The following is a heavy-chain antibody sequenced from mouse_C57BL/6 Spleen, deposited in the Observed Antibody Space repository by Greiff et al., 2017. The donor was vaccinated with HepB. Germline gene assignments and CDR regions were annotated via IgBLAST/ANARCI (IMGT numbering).Heavy chain of an antibody. V-gene: IGHV1-82*01. CDR3: ARDYGSSHWYFDV. D-gene: IGHD1-1*01. CDR1: GYAFSSFW. Sequence: VQLQQSGPELVKPGASVKISCKASGYAFSSFWMNWVKQRPGKGLEWIGRIYPGDGDTNYNGKFKGKATLTADKSSSTAYMQLSSLTSEDSAVYFCARDYGSSHWYFDVWGTGTTVTVSS. CDR2: IYPGDGDT. J-gene: IGHJ1*03.